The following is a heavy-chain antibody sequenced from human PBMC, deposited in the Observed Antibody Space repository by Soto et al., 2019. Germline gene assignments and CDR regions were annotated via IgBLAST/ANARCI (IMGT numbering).Heavy chain of an antibody. CDR3: ARYCRSKSCPTAGGGMDV. V-gene: IGHV3-53*02. Sequence: EVQLVETGGGLIQPGGSLRLSCAASGFTVSSNFMSWVRQAPGKGLEWVSVIYSDGRTYYADSVKGRFTISSDNSKNTQYLQMNSLRAEDTAVYYCARYCRSKSCPTAGGGMDVWGQGNTVTVSS. D-gene: IGHD2-2*01. J-gene: IGHJ6*02. CDR2: IYSDGRT. CDR1: GFTVSSNF.